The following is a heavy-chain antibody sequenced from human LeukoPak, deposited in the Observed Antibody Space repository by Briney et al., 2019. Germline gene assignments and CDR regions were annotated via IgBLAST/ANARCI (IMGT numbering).Heavy chain of an antibody. V-gene: IGHV4-61*01. Sequence: SETLSLTCTVSGCSISSSSYYWGWIRQPPGKGLERIGYIYFSGSTNYNPSLKSRVTISVDASKKQLSLKLRSVTAADTAVYYCARDQRGDSAYDFDYWGQGILVTVSS. CDR1: GCSISSSSYY. J-gene: IGHJ4*02. CDR3: ARDQRGDSAYDFDY. CDR2: IYFSGST. D-gene: IGHD5-12*01.